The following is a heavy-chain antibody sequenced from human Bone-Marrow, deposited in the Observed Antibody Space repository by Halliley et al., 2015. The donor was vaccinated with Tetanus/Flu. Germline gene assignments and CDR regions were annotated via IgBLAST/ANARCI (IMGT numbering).Heavy chain of an antibody. CDR1: GYIFTRYW. Sequence: QLVQSGAEVKKPGESLRTSCQGSGYIFTRYWISWVRQMPGRGLEWMGRIDPSDSETKYSPSFQGHVTISTENSMSTAYLQWATLKASGRAMYYWAGHETFPSPSDYWGQGTLVTVSS. CDR3: AGHETFPSPSDY. CDR2: IDPSDSET. V-gene: IGHV5-10-1*01. J-gene: IGHJ4*02. D-gene: IGHD3-3*02.